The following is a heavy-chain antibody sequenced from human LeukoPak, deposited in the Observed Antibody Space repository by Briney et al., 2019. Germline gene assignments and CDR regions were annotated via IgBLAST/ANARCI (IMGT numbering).Heavy chain of an antibody. CDR1: GGSFSSYY. V-gene: IGHV4-4*07. CDR3: ARDRLGATGHWRIDV. J-gene: IGHJ2*01. Sequence: KPSDTLSLTCTVSGGSFSSYYWTWIRQPAGKGLECIGRIYNSGTTNYSPSLESRVTMSLDTSKNRFSLSLSSVTAADTAVYYCARDRLGATGHWRIDVWGRGTLVTVSS. CDR2: IYNSGTT. D-gene: IGHD1-26*01.